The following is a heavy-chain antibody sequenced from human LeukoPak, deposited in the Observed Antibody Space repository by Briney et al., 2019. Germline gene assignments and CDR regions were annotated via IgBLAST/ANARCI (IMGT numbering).Heavy chain of an antibody. J-gene: IGHJ6*03. D-gene: IGHD2-2*01. CDR3: ARGPATYYYYYYMDV. CDR1: GFTLSSYS. CDR2: ITGSSSYI. Sequence: GGSLRLSCAASGFTLSSYSMNWVRQAPGKGLEWVSCITGSSSYIYYADSVKGRFTVSRDNAKNSLYLQMNSLRAEDTAVYYCARGPATYYYYYYMDVWGKGTTVTVSS. V-gene: IGHV3-21*01.